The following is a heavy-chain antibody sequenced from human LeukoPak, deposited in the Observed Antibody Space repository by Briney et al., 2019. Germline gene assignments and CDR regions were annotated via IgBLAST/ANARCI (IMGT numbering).Heavy chain of an antibody. D-gene: IGHD3-10*01. Sequence: SETLSLTCTVSGGSISGSYWNWIRQPAGKGLEWIGRVYTTGATNYSPSFKSRLTISVDTSKNQFSLMLYSVTAADTAVYFCARGGGPRCSNWFDPWGQGTLVTVSS. V-gene: IGHV4-4*07. CDR1: GGSISGSY. CDR3: ARGGGPRCSNWFDP. J-gene: IGHJ5*02. CDR2: VYTTGAT.